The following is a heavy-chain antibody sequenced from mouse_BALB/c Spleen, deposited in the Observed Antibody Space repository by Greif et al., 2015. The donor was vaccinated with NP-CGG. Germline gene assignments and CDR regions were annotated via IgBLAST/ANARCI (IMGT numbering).Heavy chain of an antibody. V-gene: IGHV14-1*02. CDR1: GFNIKDYY. CDR3: ARAMITTEFAY. CDR2: IDPENGNT. J-gene: IGHJ3*01. D-gene: IGHD2-4*01. Sequence: VQLQQSGAELVRPGALVKLSCKASGFNIKDYYVHWVKQRPEQGLEWIGWIDPENGNTIYDPKFQGKASITADTSSNTAYLQLSSLTSEDTAVYYCARAMITTEFAYWGQGTLVTVSA.